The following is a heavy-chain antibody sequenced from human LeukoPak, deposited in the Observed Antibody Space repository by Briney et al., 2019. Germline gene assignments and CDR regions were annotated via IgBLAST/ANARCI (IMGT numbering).Heavy chain of an antibody. V-gene: IGHV5-10-1*01. Sequence: KPGESLKISCKGSGFSFTRYWIGWVRQMPGKGLEWMGRIDPSDSYTNYSPSFQGHVTISADKSISSAYLQWSSLKASDTAIYYCARIAVAEHDALDIWGQGTMVIVSS. CDR2: IDPSDSYT. CDR1: GFSFTRYW. CDR3: ARIAVAEHDALDI. D-gene: IGHD6-13*01. J-gene: IGHJ3*02.